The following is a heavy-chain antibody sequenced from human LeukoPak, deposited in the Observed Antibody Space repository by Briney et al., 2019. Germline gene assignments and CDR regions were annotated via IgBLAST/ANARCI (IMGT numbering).Heavy chain of an antibody. CDR3: ARELLPPNAFDI. CDR1: GFTVSSNY. CDR2: IYSGGST. J-gene: IGHJ3*02. Sequence: GGSLGLSCAASGFTVSSNYMSWVCQAPGKGLEWVSVIYSGGSTYYADSVKGRFTISRDNSKNTLYLQMNSLRAEDTAVYYCARELLPPNAFDIWGQGTMVTVSS. V-gene: IGHV3-53*01. D-gene: IGHD2-15*01.